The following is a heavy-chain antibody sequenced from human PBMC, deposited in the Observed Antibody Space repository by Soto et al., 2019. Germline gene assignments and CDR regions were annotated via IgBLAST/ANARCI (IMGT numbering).Heavy chain of an antibody. CDR2: IYYSGST. Sequence: SGTLSLTCTVSGGSISSSSYYWGWIRQPPGKGLEWIGSIYYSGSTYYNPSLKSRVTISVDTSKNQFSLKLSSVTAADTAVYYCARHYRAYYDFWSGYVGWFDPWGQGTLVTVSS. V-gene: IGHV4-39*01. CDR1: GGSISSSSYY. CDR3: ARHYRAYYDFWSGYVGWFDP. J-gene: IGHJ5*02. D-gene: IGHD3-3*01.